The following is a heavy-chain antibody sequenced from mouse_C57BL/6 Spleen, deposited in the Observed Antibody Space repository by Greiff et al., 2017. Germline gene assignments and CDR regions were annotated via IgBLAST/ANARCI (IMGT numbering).Heavy chain of an antibody. J-gene: IGHJ4*01. D-gene: IGHD1-1*01. CDR1: GYTFTSYW. CDR3: ANYYGSSYGAMDY. Sequence: QVQLKESGAELAKPGASVKLSCKASGYTFTSYWMHWVKQRPGQGLEWIGYINPSSGYTKYNQKFKDKATLTADKSSSTAYMQLSSLTYEDSAVYYCANYYGSSYGAMDYWGQGTSGTVSS. CDR2: INPSSGYT. V-gene: IGHV1-7*01.